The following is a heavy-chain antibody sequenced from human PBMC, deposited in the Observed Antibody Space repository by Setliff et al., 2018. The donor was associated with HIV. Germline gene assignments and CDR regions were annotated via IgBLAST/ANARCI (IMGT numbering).Heavy chain of an antibody. CDR1: GGSISSSSYY. V-gene: IGHV4-39*07. CDR3: ARGNYYASGLDY. D-gene: IGHD3-10*01. Sequence: SETLSLTCTVSGGSISSSSYYWGWIRQPPGKGLEWIGSIYYSGSTYYNPSLKSRVTMSIDASKNQFSLNLRSVTAADTATYYCARGNYYASGLDYWGQGTLVTVSS. J-gene: IGHJ4*02. CDR2: IYYSGST.